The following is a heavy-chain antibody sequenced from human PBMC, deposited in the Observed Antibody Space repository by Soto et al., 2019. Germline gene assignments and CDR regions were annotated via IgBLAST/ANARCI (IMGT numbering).Heavy chain of an antibody. CDR2: IYSGGTT. CDR3: AKLGPYGSESYSFRYNWIDP. J-gene: IGHJ5*02. Sequence: GGSLRLSCAASGFSVSSSHMIWVRQAPGTGLEGVSVIYSGGTTYYAGSVKGRFTISRDKSKNTVYLQMDSLSTEDTAVYHCAKLGPYGSESYSFRYNWIDPWGQGTLVTVSS. CDR1: GFSVSSSH. D-gene: IGHD3-10*01. V-gene: IGHV3-53*01.